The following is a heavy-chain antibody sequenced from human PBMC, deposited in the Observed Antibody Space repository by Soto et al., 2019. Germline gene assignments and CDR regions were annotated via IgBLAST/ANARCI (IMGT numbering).Heavy chain of an antibody. Sequence: PSETLSLTCTVSGGSISSGGYYWSCIRQHPGKGLEWIGYIYYSGSTYYNPSLKSRVTISVDTSKNQFSLKLSSVTAADTAVYYCARAPLTYYYDSSGYYFDYWGQGTLVTVSS. V-gene: IGHV4-31*03. D-gene: IGHD3-22*01. CDR2: IYYSGST. CDR1: GGSISSGGYY. J-gene: IGHJ4*02. CDR3: ARAPLTYYYDSSGYYFDY.